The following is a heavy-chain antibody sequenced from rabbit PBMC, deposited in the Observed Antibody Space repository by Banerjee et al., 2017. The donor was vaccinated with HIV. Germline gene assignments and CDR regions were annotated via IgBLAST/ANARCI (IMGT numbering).Heavy chain of an antibody. V-gene: IGHV1S45*01. J-gene: IGHJ4*01. Sequence: QEQLEESGGDLVKPEGSLTLTCTASGFSFSSSYWICWVRQAPGKGLEWIACIYAGSSGNTYYASWAKGRFTISQTSSTTVTLQMTSLTAADTATYFCARRSSNSGADYYPLWGPGTLVTVS. D-gene: IGHD1-1*01. CDR1: GFSFSSSYW. CDR3: ARRSSNSGADYYPL. CDR2: IYAGSSGNT.